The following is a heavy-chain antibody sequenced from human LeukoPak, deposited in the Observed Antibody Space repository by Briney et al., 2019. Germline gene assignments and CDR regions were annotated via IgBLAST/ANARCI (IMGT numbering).Heavy chain of an antibody. Sequence: PSETLSLTCTVSGGSISSYYWSWIRQPAGKGLEWIGRIYTSGSTNYNPSLKSRVTMSVDTSKNQFSLKLSSVIAADTAVYYCARDNTNSYGYYYGMDVWGQGTTVTVSS. CDR3: ARDNTNSYGYYYGMDV. CDR2: IYTSGST. J-gene: IGHJ6*02. CDR1: GGSISSYY. D-gene: IGHD5-18*01. V-gene: IGHV4-4*07.